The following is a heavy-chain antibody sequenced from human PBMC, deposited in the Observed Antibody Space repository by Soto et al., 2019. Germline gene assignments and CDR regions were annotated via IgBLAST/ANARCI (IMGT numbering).Heavy chain of an antibody. D-gene: IGHD4-17*01. Sequence: EEQLLESGGGLVQPGGSLRLSCAASGFTFSTFAMSWVRQAPGKGLEWVSALSGSGGTIYYADSVKGRFTISRDNSKNTLYLQMNSLRVQHTAIYYCAKDTYGALGDYWGQGTLVTVSS. J-gene: IGHJ4*02. CDR1: GFTFSTFA. V-gene: IGHV3-23*01. CDR2: LSGSGGTI. CDR3: AKDTYGALGDY.